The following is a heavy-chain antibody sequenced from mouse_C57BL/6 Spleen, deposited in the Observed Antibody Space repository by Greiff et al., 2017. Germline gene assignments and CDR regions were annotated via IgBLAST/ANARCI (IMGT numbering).Heavy chain of an antibody. D-gene: IGHD2-1*01. Sequence: EVQLQQSGPELVKPGASVKISCKASGYSFTGYYMNWVKQSPEQSLEWIGEINPSTGGTTYNQKFKAKATLTVDKSSSTAYMQLKSLTSEDSAVYYCAREGNYSFAYWGQGTLVTVSA. CDR3: AREGNYSFAY. CDR2: INPSTGGT. V-gene: IGHV1-42*01. J-gene: IGHJ3*01. CDR1: GYSFTGYY.